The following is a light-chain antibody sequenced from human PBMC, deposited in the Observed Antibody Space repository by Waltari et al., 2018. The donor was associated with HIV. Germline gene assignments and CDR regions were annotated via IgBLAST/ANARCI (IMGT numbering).Light chain of an antibody. Sequence: QTALTQPASVSGSPGQSITISCTGTSSDVGAYNLVSWYQQHPGKAPRLIIYDVSERPAGVSNRFTGSKSGTTASLTISGLQAEDEADYYCCSYVSEIVPCVFGGGTKLTVL. CDR3: CSYVSEIVPCV. J-gene: IGLJ3*02. CDR2: DVS. CDR1: SSDVGAYNL. V-gene: IGLV2-23*02.